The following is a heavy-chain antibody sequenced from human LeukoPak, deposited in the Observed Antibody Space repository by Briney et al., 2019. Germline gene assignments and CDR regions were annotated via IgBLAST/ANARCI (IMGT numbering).Heavy chain of an antibody. CDR2: IYPGDSDT. CDR1: GYSFTSYW. D-gene: IGHD3-3*01. CDR3: ARHRRIITIFGPPYDAFDI. Sequence: GESLKISCKGSGYSFTSYWIGWVGQMPGKGLEWMGIIYPGDSDTRYSPSFQGQVTISADKSISTAYLQWSSLKASDTAMYYCARHRRIITIFGPPYDAFDIWVQGTMVTVSS. V-gene: IGHV5-51*01. J-gene: IGHJ3*02.